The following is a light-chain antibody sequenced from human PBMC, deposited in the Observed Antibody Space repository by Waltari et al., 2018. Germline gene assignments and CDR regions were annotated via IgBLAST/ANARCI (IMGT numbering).Light chain of an antibody. J-gene: IGLJ3*02. CDR2: KIN. V-gene: IGLV8-61*01. CDR1: SGSVSSTSY. CDR3: VLYMGSGIWV. Sequence: QTVVTQEPSLSVSPGGTVTLTCALSSGSVSSTSYPSWYQQTPGQAPRTLVYKINTRPSGVPDRFSGSMLGNKAALTITGAQAEDESDYYCVLYMGSGIWVFGGGTKLTVL.